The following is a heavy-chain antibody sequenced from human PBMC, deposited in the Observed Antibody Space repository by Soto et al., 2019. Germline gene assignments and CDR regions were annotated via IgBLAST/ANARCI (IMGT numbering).Heavy chain of an antibody. J-gene: IGHJ6*02. CDR1: GYSFTSYW. CDR3: AMTTYGSGSYGMDV. CDR2: IDPSDSYT. D-gene: IGHD3-10*01. V-gene: IGHV5-10-1*01. Sequence: GESLKISCKGSGYSFTSYWISWVRQMPGKGLGWMGRIDPSDSYTNYSPSFQGHVTISADKSISTAYPQWSSLKASDTAMYYCAMTTYGSGSYGMDVWGQGTTVTVSS.